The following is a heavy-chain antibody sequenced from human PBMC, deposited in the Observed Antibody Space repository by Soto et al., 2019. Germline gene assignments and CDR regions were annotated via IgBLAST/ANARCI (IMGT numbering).Heavy chain of an antibody. J-gene: IGHJ4*02. Sequence: QVQLVQSGAEVKKPGSSVKVSCKASGGTFSSYTISWVRQAPGQGLEWMGRIIPILGIANYAQKFQCRVTITADKSTSTAYMELSSLRSEDTAVYYCARDRGYLFDYWGQGTLVTVSS. V-gene: IGHV1-69*08. CDR2: IIPILGIA. CDR1: GGTFSSYT. D-gene: IGHD1-1*01. CDR3: ARDRGYLFDY.